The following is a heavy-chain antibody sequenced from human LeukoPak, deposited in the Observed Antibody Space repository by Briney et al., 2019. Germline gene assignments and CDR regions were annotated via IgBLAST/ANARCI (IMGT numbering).Heavy chain of an antibody. V-gene: IGHV4-34*01. CDR1: GGSFSGYY. J-gene: IGHJ5*02. CDR2: INHSGST. D-gene: IGHD3-22*01. CDR3: ARAHYYDSSGYSAFDP. Sequence: PSETLSLTCAVYGGSFSGYYWSWIRQPPGKGLEWIGEINHSGSTNYNPSLKSRVTISVDTSENQFSLKLSSVTAADTAVYYCARAHYYDSSGYSAFDPWGQGTLVTVSS.